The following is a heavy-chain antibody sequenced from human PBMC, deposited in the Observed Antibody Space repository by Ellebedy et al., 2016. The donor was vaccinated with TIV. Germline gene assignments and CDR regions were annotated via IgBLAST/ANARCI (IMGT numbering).Heavy chain of an antibody. J-gene: IGHJ4*02. Sequence: GGSLRLXCAASGFTFSSYAMSWVRQAPGKGLEWVSAISGSGGSTYYADSVKGRFTISRDNSKNTLYLQMNSLRAEDTAVYYCATHMVRGVKGDYWGQGTLVTVSS. CDR1: GFTFSSYA. V-gene: IGHV3-23*01. D-gene: IGHD3-10*01. CDR3: ATHMVRGVKGDY. CDR2: ISGSGGST.